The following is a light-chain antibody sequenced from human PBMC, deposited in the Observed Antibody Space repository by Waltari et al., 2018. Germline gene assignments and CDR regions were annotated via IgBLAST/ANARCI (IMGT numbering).Light chain of an antibody. CDR2: DTS. V-gene: IGKV3-20*01. Sequence: EIVLTQSPGTLSLSPGERATLSCRASQRVSRTLAWYQQTPGQAPRLLIYDTSSRAAGIPDRFSGSGFGTDFSLTISRLEPEDFAVYYCQKYGTLPATFGQGTKVEIK. CDR3: QKYGTLPAT. J-gene: IGKJ1*01. CDR1: QRVSRT.